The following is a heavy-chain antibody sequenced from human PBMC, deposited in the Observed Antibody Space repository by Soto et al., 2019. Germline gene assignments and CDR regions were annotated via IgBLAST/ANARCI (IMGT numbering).Heavy chain of an antibody. CDR2: IYYSGST. CDR1: SAAFTVYY. D-gene: IGHD2-15*01. J-gene: IGHJ4*02. V-gene: IGHV4-59*01. CDR3: ARDAGGPGDY. Sequence: QVQLQESGPGLVKPSETLSLTCTVSSAAFTVYYWSWMRQPPGKGLEWIGYIYYSGSTSYNPSLTSRVTISADTSKHQFSLKLRSVTAADPAVYYCARDAGGPGDYWGQGVLVTGSS.